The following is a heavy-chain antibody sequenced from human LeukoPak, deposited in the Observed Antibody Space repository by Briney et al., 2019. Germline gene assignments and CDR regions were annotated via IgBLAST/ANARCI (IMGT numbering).Heavy chain of an antibody. Sequence: SETLSLTCTVSGGSISSYYWSWIRQPPGKGLEWIGYIYYSGSTNYNPSLKSRVTISVDTSKNQFSLKLSSVTAADTAVYYCARHYGSGSYYYYYGMDVWGQGTTVTVSS. CDR3: ARHYGSGSYYYYYGMDV. D-gene: IGHD3-10*01. V-gene: IGHV4-59*08. CDR1: GGSISSYY. J-gene: IGHJ6*02. CDR2: IYYSGST.